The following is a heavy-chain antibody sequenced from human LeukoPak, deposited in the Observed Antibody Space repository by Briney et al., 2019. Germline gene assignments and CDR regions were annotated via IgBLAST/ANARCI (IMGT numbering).Heavy chain of an antibody. D-gene: IGHD3-10*01. Sequence: ATVKVSCKASGYTFTGYYLHWVRQAPGQGLEWMGGINPNSGGTNYAQRFQGWVNMTRDTSISTAYMELSRLRSDDTAVYYCARYGFGELSSYGMDVWGKGTTVTVSS. CDR2: INPNSGGT. CDR1: GYTFTGYY. J-gene: IGHJ6*04. V-gene: IGHV1-2*04. CDR3: ARYGFGELSSYGMDV.